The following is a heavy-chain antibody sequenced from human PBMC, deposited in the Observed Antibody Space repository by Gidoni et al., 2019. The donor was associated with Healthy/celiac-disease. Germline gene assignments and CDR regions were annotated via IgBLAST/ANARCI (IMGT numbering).Heavy chain of an antibody. J-gene: IGHJ4*02. Sequence: EVQRVVTGGGLVQPGGSLRLSCAAAGFALSSYWMSWVRQAPGKGLAWVSNIKQDGSEKYYVDSVKGRFTISRDNAKNSLYRQMNSLRAEDTGVYYCARYVYSGSYYALWGQGTLVTVSS. CDR2: IKQDGSEK. D-gene: IGHD1-26*01. V-gene: IGHV3-7*01. CDR1: GFALSSYW. CDR3: ARYVYSGSYYAL.